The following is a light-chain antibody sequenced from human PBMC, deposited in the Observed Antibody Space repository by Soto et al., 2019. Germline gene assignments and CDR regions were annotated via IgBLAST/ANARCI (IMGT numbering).Light chain of an antibody. CDR3: ASRDDSLNGWV. CDR2: SNN. J-gene: IGLJ3*02. Sequence: QSVLTQSPSASGTPGQRVTISCSGSSSNIGINTVSWFLQLSGTAPKLLIYSNNQRPSGVPDRFSGSKSGTSASLAISGLQSEDEGDYYCASRDDSLNGWVFGGGTKPPS. V-gene: IGLV1-44*01. CDR1: SSNIGINT.